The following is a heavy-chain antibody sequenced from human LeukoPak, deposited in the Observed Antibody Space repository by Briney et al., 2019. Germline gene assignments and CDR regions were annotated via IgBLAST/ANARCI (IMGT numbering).Heavy chain of an antibody. CDR2: IYHSGST. CDR3: ARYSYDILTGYPKGWFDP. Sequence: SETLSLTCTVSGYSISSGYYWGWIRQPPGKGLEWIGSIYHSGSTYYNPSLKSRVTTSVDTSKNQFSLKLSSVTAADTAVYYCARYSYDILTGYPKGWFDPWGQGTLVTVSS. V-gene: IGHV4-38-2*02. CDR1: GYSISSGYY. J-gene: IGHJ5*02. D-gene: IGHD3-9*01.